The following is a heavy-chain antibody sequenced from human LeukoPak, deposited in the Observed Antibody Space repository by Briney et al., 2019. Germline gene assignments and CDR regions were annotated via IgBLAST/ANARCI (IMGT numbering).Heavy chain of an antibody. CDR3: ASVLGIAVVAGATDDNYFDH. D-gene: IGHD2-21*01. V-gene: IGHV4-34*01. Sequence: SETLSLTCGVSGGSFSSYFWTWIRQSPAKGLDWIGEISESGDTDYNPSLKSRAKISIDTSRSQFSLTLSSVTAADTSMYSCASVLGIAVVAGATDDNYFDHWGQGTLVTVSS. CDR2: ISESGDT. J-gene: IGHJ4*02. CDR1: GGSFSSYF.